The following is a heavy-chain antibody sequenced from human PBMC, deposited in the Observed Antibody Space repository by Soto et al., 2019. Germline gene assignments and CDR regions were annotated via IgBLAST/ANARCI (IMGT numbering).Heavy chain of an antibody. Sequence: ASVKVSCKASGYTFTSYGISWVRQAPGQGLEWMGWISAYNGNTNYAQKLQGRVTMTTDTSTSTAYMELRSLRSDDMAVYYCARVESRFGGVNLNAFDIWGQGTMVTVSS. D-gene: IGHD3-16*01. CDR1: GYTFTSYG. CDR3: ARVESRFGGVNLNAFDI. V-gene: IGHV1-18*03. CDR2: ISAYNGNT. J-gene: IGHJ3*02.